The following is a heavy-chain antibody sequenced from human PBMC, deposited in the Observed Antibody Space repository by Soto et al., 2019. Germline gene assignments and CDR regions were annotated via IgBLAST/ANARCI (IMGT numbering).Heavy chain of an antibody. CDR2: ISAHNGNT. Sequence: QVHMVQSGAEVKKPGASVKVSCKRSGYDFTTYGITWVRQAPGQGLEWMAWISAHNGNTDYAQTLQGRVTVTRDTSTSRAYMERRSLRSDDVAMYDSARGRYGDYWGKG. V-gene: IGHV1-18*03. D-gene: IGHD1-1*01. CDR3: ARGRYGDY. CDR1: GYDFTTYG. J-gene: IGHJ4*02.